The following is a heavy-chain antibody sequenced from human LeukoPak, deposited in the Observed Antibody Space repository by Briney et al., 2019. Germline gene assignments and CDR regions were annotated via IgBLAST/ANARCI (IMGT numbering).Heavy chain of an antibody. CDR2: ISSSGSTI. D-gene: IGHD3-3*01. J-gene: IGHJ5*02. CDR1: GFTFSGYE. Sequence: GGSLRLSCAASGFTFSGYEMNWVRQAPGKGREWVSYISSSGSTIYYADSVKGRFTISRDNAKNSLYLQMNSLRAEDTAVYYCARGTYYDFWSGYHVGWFDPWGQGTLVTVSS. CDR3: ARGTYYDFWSGYHVGWFDP. V-gene: IGHV3-48*03.